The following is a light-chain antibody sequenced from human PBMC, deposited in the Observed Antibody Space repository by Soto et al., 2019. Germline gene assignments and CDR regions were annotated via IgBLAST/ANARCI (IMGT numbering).Light chain of an antibody. J-gene: IGKJ1*01. CDR3: QQYIHRWT. CDR1: QSVSSN. V-gene: IGKV3-15*01. Sequence: EIVMTQSPATLSVSPGERATLSCRASQSVSSNLAWYQQKPGQAPRLLIYGASTRATGIPARFSGSGSGTEFTLTISSLQSEDFAVYYCQQYIHRWTFGQGTKVEIK. CDR2: GAS.